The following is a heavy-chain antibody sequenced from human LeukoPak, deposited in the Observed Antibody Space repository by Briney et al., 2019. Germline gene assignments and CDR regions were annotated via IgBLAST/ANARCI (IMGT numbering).Heavy chain of an antibody. Sequence: ASVKVSCKASGYTFTSYGISWVRQAPGQGLEWMGWISAYNGNTNYAQKLPGRVTMTTDTSTSTAYMELRSLRSDDTAVYYCARAWRYFDWLLYPLFDYWGQGTLVTVSS. CDR2: ISAYNGNT. CDR3: ARAWRYFDWLLYPLFDY. V-gene: IGHV1-18*01. J-gene: IGHJ4*02. D-gene: IGHD3-9*01. CDR1: GYTFTSYG.